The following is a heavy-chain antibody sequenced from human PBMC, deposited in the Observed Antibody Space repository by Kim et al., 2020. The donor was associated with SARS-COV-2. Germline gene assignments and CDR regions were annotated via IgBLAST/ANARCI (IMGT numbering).Heavy chain of an antibody. CDR1: GFTFSSYW. CDR3: ARGLTYCGGDCYSTGAFDI. CDR2: INSDGSNT. J-gene: IGHJ3*02. D-gene: IGHD2-21*02. V-gene: IGHV3-74*01. Sequence: GGSLRLSCAASGFTFSSYWMHWVRQAPGKGLVWVSRINSDGSNTSYADSVKGRFTISRDNAKNTLYLQMNSLRAEDTAVYYCARGLTYCGGDCYSTGAFDIWGQGTMVTVSS.